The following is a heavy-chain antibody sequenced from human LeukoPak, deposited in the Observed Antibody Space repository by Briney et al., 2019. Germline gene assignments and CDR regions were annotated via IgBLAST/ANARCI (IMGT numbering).Heavy chain of an antibody. CDR1: GYTFTSYD. CDR2: TNPNGGNT. Sequence: GASVKVSCKASGYTFTSYDINWVRQATGQGLEWMGWTNPNGGNTGYAQKFQGRVTMTRNTSISTAYMELSSLRSEDTAVYYCARVGYNAYYDILTGYLRDTYYYYYGMDVWGQGTTVTVSS. V-gene: IGHV1-8*01. J-gene: IGHJ6*02. CDR3: ARVGYNAYYDILTGYLRDTYYYYYGMDV. D-gene: IGHD3-9*01.